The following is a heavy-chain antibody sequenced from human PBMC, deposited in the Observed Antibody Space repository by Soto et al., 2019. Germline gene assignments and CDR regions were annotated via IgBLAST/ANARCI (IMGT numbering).Heavy chain of an antibody. V-gene: IGHV2-5*02. CDR3: ATSQQYSSGWYYDY. CDR2: IYWDDDK. CDR1: VFSLSTRRVG. Sequence: SGPTLVNPTETLTLTFTFSVFSLSTRRVGVGWIRQPPGKALEWLALIYWDDDKRYSPSLKSRLTITKDTSKNQVVLTMTNMSPVDTATYYCATSQQYSSGWYYDYWGQGTLVTVSS. D-gene: IGHD6-19*01. J-gene: IGHJ4*02.